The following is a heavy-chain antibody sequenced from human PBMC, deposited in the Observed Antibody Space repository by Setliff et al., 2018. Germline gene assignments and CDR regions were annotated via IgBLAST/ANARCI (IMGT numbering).Heavy chain of an antibody. CDR1: GFTFSTYA. CDR3: AKPQVELRWGFES. D-gene: IGHD1-7*01. CDR2: IYSGDRNT. Sequence: GGSLRLSCAASGFTFSTYAVSWVRQAPGKGLEWVSTIYSGDRNTFYTDPVKGRFTIFRDGSKNTLFLQMTSLRAEDTAVYYCAKPQVELRWGFESWGQGTPVTVSP. V-gene: IGHV3-23*03. J-gene: IGHJ4*02.